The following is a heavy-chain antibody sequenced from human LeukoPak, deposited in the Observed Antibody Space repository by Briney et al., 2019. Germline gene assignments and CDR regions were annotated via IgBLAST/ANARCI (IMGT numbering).Heavy chain of an antibody. CDR3: VSSRVRGAAYGMDV. CDR2: ISSNGGST. CDR1: GFTFSSYA. Sequence: HPGGSLRLSCSASGFTFSSYAMHWVRQAPGKGLEYVSAISSNGGSTYYADSVKGRFTISRDNSKNTLYLQMRSLRAEDTAVYYCVSSRVRGAAYGMDVWGKGTTVTVSS. V-gene: IGHV3-64D*06. D-gene: IGHD3-10*01. J-gene: IGHJ6*04.